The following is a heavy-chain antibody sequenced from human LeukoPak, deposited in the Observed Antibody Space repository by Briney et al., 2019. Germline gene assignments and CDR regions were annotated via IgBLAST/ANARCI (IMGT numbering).Heavy chain of an antibody. J-gene: IGHJ4*02. CDR2: IGTAGEI. CDR3: ARGGPYSGYDLFDY. CDR1: GFTFSSFS. Sequence: PRGSLRLSCAASGFTFSSFSMNWVRQAPGKGLEWVSGIGTAGEIYYPGSVKGRFTISRENAKNSLYLQMNSLRAGDTAVYYCARGGPYSGYDLFDYWGQGTLVTVSS. D-gene: IGHD5-12*01. V-gene: IGHV3-13*01.